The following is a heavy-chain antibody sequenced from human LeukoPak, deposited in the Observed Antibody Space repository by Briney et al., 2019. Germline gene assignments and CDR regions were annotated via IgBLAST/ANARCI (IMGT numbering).Heavy chain of an antibody. D-gene: IGHD2-2*01. V-gene: IGHV4-39*07. CDR1: GGSISSSSYY. J-gene: IGHJ5*02. Sequence: PSETLSLTCTVSGGSISSSSYYWGWIRQPPGKGLEWIGSIYYSGSTYYNPSLKSRVTISVDTSKNQFSLKLSSVTAADTAVYYCARGHCSSTSCQNWFDPWGQGTLVTVSS. CDR2: IYYSGST. CDR3: ARGHCSSTSCQNWFDP.